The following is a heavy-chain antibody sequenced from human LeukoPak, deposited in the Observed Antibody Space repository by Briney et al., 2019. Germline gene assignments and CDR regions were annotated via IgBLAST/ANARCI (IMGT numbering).Heavy chain of an antibody. J-gene: IGHJ4*02. V-gene: IGHV3-30*04. CDR2: ISYDGSNK. D-gene: IGHD6-13*01. CDR3: AXXHXXSWYIDY. CDR1: GFTFSSYA. Sequence: CXASGFTFSSYAMHWVRQAPGKGLEWVAVISYDGSNKYYADSVKGGFTISRDNSKNTLYMKMNSLRDEDRAVYYCAXXHXXSWYIDYWGQGTLVTVSS.